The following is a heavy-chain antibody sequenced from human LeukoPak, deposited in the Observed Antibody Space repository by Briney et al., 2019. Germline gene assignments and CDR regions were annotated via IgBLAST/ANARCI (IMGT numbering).Heavy chain of an antibody. CDR2: IYPGDSDT. J-gene: IGHJ5*02. V-gene: IGHV5-51*01. CDR3: ARHRWIASNWFDP. Sequence: GAALQISSKGSGYGFTSYWIGWVRRMPGKGREWMGIIYPGDSDTRYSPSFQGQVTISADKSINTSYLQWSSLKASDTALYYCARHRWIASNWFDPWGQGTLVTVPS. CDR1: GYGFTSYW. D-gene: IGHD2-2*03.